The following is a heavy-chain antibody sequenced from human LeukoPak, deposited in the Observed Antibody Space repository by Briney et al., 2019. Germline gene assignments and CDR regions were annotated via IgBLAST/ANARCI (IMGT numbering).Heavy chain of an antibody. CDR2: IYYSGGS. CDR3: ARVPRSYYYYYYMDV. V-gene: IGHV4-59*01. CDR1: GGSISGYH. Sequence: SETLSLTCNVSGGSISGYHWSWIRQPPGKGLEWLGYIYYSGGSNYNPSLKSRVTMLADTSKNQFSLKLSSVTAADTAVYYCARVPRSYYYYYYMDVWGKGTTVTVSS. J-gene: IGHJ6*03.